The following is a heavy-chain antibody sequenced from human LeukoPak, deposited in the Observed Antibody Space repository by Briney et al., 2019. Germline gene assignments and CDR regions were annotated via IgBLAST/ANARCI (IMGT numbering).Heavy chain of an antibody. V-gene: IGHV3-30*03. CDR1: AFTFSSYA. D-gene: IGHD3-9*01. CDR3: ARDRSLRDFDNSEGGY. Sequence: PGGSLRLSCAASAFTFSSYAMHWVRQAPGKGLEWVALISYDGSNEYYADSVKGRFTISRDNAANSLYLQMNSLRVEDTAVYYCARDRSLRDFDNSEGGYWGQGTLVTVSS. J-gene: IGHJ4*02. CDR2: ISYDGSNE.